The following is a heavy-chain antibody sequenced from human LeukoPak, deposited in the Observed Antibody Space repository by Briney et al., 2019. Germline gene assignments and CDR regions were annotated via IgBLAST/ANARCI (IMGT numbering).Heavy chain of an antibody. V-gene: IGHV3-23*01. CDR3: AKRGGGAYCGGDCYSPFDY. CDR1: GFTFSSYT. D-gene: IGHD2-21*02. Sequence: GGSLRLSCAASGFTFSSYTMSWVRQAPGKGLEWVSAISGSGGSTYYADSVKGRFTISRDNSKNTLYLQMNSLRAEDTAVYYCAKRGGGAYCGGDCYSPFDYWGQGTLVTVSS. J-gene: IGHJ4*02. CDR2: ISGSGGST.